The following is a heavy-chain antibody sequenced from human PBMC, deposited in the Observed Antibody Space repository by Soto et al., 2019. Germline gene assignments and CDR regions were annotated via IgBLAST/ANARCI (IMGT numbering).Heavy chain of an antibody. Sequence: SETLSLTCTVSGGSISSYYWSWIRQPPGKGLEWIGYIYYSGSTNYNPSLKSRVTISVDTSKNQFSLKLSSVTAADTAVYYCARDYCGGDCTLGVPGYYFDYWGQGTLVTVSS. CDR3: ARDYCGGDCTLGVPGYYFDY. J-gene: IGHJ4*02. CDR2: IYYSGST. V-gene: IGHV4-59*01. CDR1: GGSISSYY. D-gene: IGHD2-21*01.